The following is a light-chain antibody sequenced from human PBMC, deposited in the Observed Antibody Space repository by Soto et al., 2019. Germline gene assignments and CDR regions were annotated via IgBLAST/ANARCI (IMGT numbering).Light chain of an antibody. CDR2: DAS. V-gene: IGKV1-5*01. CDR3: QQLRMYPPT. Sequence: GACVHMSCRASQPISSCLAWYQQKPGKIPKLLIYDASSLQSGVPSRFSGSGSGTEFTLTISSLQPDDFATYYCQQLRMYPPTFGGGTKVDVK. J-gene: IGKJ4*01. CDR1: QPISSC.